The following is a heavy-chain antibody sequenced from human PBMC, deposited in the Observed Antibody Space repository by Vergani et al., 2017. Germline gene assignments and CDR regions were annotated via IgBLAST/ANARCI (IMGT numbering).Heavy chain of an antibody. CDR2: LKQDGSEK. CDR3: ARSRKIAVADYFDY. J-gene: IGHJ4*02. Sequence: EVQLVESGGGLVQPGGSLRLSCAASGFTFSSYWMSWVRQAPGKGLEWVANLKQDGSEKYYVDSVKGRFTISRDNAKNSLYLQMNSLRAEDTAVYYCARSRKIAVADYFDYWGQGTLVTVSS. CDR1: GFTFSSYW. V-gene: IGHV3-7*03. D-gene: IGHD6-19*01.